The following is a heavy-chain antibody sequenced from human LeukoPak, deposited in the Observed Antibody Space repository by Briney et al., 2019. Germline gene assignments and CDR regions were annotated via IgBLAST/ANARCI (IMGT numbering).Heavy chain of an antibody. D-gene: IGHD5-12*01. CDR2: IVASSGAT. CDR3: AKGGYDYVEIGYFDY. J-gene: IGHJ4*03. Sequence: EGSLRLSCAASGFSFSNYAMNWVRQAPGKGLEWVSLIVASSGATFYADSVKGRFTISRDKSKNTLYLQMKSLRAEDTAVYYCAKGGYDYVEIGYFDYWGQGALVTVSS. CDR1: GFSFSNYA. V-gene: IGHV3-23*01.